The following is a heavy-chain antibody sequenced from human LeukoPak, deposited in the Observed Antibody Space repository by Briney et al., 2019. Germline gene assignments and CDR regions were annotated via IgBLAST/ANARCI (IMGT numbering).Heavy chain of an antibody. V-gene: IGHV1-18*01. CDR3: AREHSSSWDQFDY. Sequence: ASVKVSCKASGYTFFSYNINWVRQAPGQGLEWMGWISAYNGNTDHAQKFQGRVTMTTDTSTDTAYMELRSLRSDDTAVYYCAREHSSSWDQFDYWGQGTLVTVSS. D-gene: IGHD6-13*01. CDR2: ISAYNGNT. J-gene: IGHJ4*02. CDR1: GYTFFSYN.